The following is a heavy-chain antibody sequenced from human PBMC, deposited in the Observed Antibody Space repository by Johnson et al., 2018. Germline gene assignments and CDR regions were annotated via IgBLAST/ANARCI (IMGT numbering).Heavy chain of an antibody. J-gene: IGHJ6*02. Sequence: QVQLVQSGGGVVQPGRSLRLSCAGSGFTVSDNYMSWVRQAPGKGLEWVAVIWYDGSNKYYGDSVKGRFTISRDNSQNTLYLQMNSLRADETAVYYGARVGGTYHHYFGMDVWGQGTTVTVSS. CDR1: GFTVSDNY. V-gene: IGHV3-33*08. CDR2: IWYDGSNK. CDR3: ARVGGTYHHYFGMDV. D-gene: IGHD1-26*01.